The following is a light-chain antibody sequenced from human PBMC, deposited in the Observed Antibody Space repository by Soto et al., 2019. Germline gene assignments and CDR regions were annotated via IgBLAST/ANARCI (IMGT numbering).Light chain of an antibody. CDR2: LGS. V-gene: IGKV2-28*01. Sequence: EIVMTQSPLSLSVTPGEPASISCRSSQTLLHNNGCFYLDWYLQKPGQPPQLLINLGSNRASGVPDRFSGSGSGTDFTLKISRVEAEDVGVYFCMQALQTPPWTFGQGTKVEIK. CDR3: MQALQTPPWT. CDR1: QTLLHNNGCFY. J-gene: IGKJ1*01.